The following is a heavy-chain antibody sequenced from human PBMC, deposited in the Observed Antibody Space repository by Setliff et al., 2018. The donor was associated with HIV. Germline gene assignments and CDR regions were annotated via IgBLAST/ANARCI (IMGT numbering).Heavy chain of an antibody. V-gene: IGHV3-33*06. CDR3: AKGSLPSGYSYGFFDY. CDR2: IWDDGSNK. CDR1: GFTFSSYG. Sequence: PGESLKISCAASGFTFSSYGMHWVRQAPGKGLEWVAVIWDDGSNKYYVDSVKGRFTISRDNSKNTLYLQMNSLRAEDTAVDYCAKGSLPSGYSYGFFDYWGQGTLVTVSS. J-gene: IGHJ4*02. D-gene: IGHD5-18*01.